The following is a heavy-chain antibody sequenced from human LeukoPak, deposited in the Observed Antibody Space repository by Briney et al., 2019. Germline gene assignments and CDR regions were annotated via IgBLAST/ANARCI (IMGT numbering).Heavy chain of an antibody. Sequence: SETLSLTCTVSGGSTSSSSYYWGWIRQPPGKGLEWIGSIYYSGSTYYNPSLKSRVTISVDTSKNQFSLKLSSVTAADTAVYYCASTLTYYDFWSGYYTPYYFDYWGQGTLVTVSS. V-gene: IGHV4-39*01. CDR3: ASTLTYYDFWSGYYTPYYFDY. D-gene: IGHD3-3*01. CDR1: GGSTSSSSYY. J-gene: IGHJ4*02. CDR2: IYYSGST.